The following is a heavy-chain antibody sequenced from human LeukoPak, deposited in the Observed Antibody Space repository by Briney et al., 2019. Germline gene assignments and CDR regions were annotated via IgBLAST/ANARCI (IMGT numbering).Heavy chain of an antibody. V-gene: IGHV4-34*01. CDR3: ARGGTYYDILTGYRYFDY. CDR1: GETFIHNF. CDR2: INHSGST. J-gene: IGHJ4*02. D-gene: IGHD3-9*01. Sequence: SETLSLTCAVYGETFIHNFWTWIRQPPGKGLGWIGEINHSGSTNYNPSLKSRVTISVDTSKNQFSLKLSSVTAADTAVYYCARGGTYYDILTGYRYFDYWGQGTLVTVSS.